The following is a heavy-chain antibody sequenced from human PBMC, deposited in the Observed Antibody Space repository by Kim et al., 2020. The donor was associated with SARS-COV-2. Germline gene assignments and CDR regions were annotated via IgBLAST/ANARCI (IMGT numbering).Heavy chain of an antibody. D-gene: IGHD3-22*01. J-gene: IGHJ4*02. CDR2: ISSNGGST. CDR1: GFTFSSYA. Sequence: GGSLRLSCAASGFTFSSYAMHWVRQAPGKGLEYVSAISSNGGSTYYANSVKGRFTISRDNSKNTLYLQMGSLRAEDMAVYYCARERGYYDSSGYYYDYWGQGTLVTVSS. V-gene: IGHV3-64*01. CDR3: ARERGYYDSSGYYYDY.